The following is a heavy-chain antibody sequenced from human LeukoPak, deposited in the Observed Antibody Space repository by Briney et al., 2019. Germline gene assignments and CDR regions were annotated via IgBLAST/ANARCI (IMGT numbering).Heavy chain of an antibody. CDR3: ARGPQYGSGSYLDY. V-gene: IGHV3-33*08. Sequence: GRSLRLSCVASGFTSSSYGMYWVRQAPGKGLQWVAVIWNDGSNKFYGDSVKGRFTISRDNSKNTLYLQMNILRAEDTAAYYCARGPQYGSGSYLDYWGQGTLVTVSS. D-gene: IGHD3-10*01. CDR1: GFTSSSYG. J-gene: IGHJ4*02. CDR2: IWNDGSNK.